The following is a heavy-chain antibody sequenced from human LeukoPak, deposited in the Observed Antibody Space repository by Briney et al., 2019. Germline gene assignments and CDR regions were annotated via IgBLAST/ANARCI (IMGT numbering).Heavy chain of an antibody. J-gene: IGHJ6*02. CDR1: GFTFSNSA. CDR3: ANDAAQQQLSNLFYGMDV. V-gene: IGHV3-30-3*02. Sequence: PGGSLRLSCAASGFTFSNSAMHWVRQAPGKGLEWVAFISYDGNKKYYAGSVKGRFTISRDNSKNTLFLQMNSLRAEDTAVYFCANDAAQQQLSNLFYGMDVWGQGTTVTVSS. D-gene: IGHD6-13*01. CDR2: ISYDGNKK.